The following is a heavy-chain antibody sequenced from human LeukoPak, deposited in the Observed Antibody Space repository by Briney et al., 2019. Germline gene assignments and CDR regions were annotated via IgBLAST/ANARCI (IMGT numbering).Heavy chain of an antibody. V-gene: IGHV3-21*01. J-gene: IGHJ3*02. CDR1: GFTFSSYE. CDR2: ISSSSSYI. Sequence: GGSLRLSCAASGFTFSSYEMNWVRQAPGKGLEWVSSISSSSSYIYYADSVKGRFTISRDNAKNSLYLQMNSLRAEDTAVYYCARETCSGGSCYNDAFDIWGQGTMVTVSS. D-gene: IGHD2-15*01. CDR3: ARETCSGGSCYNDAFDI.